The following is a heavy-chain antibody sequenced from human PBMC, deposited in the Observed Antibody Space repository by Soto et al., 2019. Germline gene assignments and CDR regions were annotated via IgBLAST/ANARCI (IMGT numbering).Heavy chain of an antibody. V-gene: IGHV1-69*13. Sequence: SVKVSYKASGGTFSNYGFSWVRQAPGQGLEWMGGIMPIFGTTNYAQTFQGRVTITADESTTTAYMELSSLRSEDTAVYYCAGGTALCTTYQDDFYYGMDVWGQGTRVTVSS. J-gene: IGHJ6*02. D-gene: IGHD3-16*01. CDR3: AGGTALCTTYQDDFYYGMDV. CDR1: GGTFSNYG. CDR2: IMPIFGTT.